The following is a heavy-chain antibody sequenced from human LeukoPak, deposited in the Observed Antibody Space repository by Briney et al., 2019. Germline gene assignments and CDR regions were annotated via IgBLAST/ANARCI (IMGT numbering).Heavy chain of an antibody. CDR2: ISYDGSNK. Sequence: GRSLRLSCAASGFTFSSYGMHWVRQAPGKGLEWVAVISYDGSNKYYADSVKGRFTISRDNSKNTLYLQMNSLRAEDTAVYYCAKDSGYCSSTSCGFDYWGQGTLVTVSS. D-gene: IGHD2-2*01. V-gene: IGHV3-30*18. J-gene: IGHJ4*02. CDR3: AKDSGYCSSTSCGFDY. CDR1: GFTFSSYG.